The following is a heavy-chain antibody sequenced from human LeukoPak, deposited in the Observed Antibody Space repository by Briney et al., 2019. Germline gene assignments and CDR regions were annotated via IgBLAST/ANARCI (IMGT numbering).Heavy chain of an antibody. CDR2: INPNSGDT. D-gene: IGHD3-10*01. Sequence: ASVKVSCKASGYTFSDYYIHWVRQAPGQGLEWMGWINPNSGDTNYAQKFQGRVTMTRDTSISTAYMDLSSLRSDDTAVYYCARPTLQTFGAWGQGTLVTVSS. CDR1: GYTFSDYY. V-gene: IGHV1-2*02. J-gene: IGHJ5*02. CDR3: ARPTLQTFGA.